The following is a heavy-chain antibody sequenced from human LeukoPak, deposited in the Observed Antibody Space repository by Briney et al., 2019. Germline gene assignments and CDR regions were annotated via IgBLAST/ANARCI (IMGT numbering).Heavy chain of an antibody. CDR1: GFDFSGFY. CDR3: IRQDCSGGSCSYVDY. D-gene: IGHD2-15*01. J-gene: IGHJ4*02. CDR2: IRSKPSSYTT. V-gene: IGHV3-73*01. Sequence: EGSLRLSCAASGFDFSGFYMHWVRQASGRGLEWVGLIRSKPSSYTTVYAASVKGRFTISRDDSKNTAYLQMNSLKAEDTAVYYCIRQDCSGGSCSYVDYWGQGTLVTVSS.